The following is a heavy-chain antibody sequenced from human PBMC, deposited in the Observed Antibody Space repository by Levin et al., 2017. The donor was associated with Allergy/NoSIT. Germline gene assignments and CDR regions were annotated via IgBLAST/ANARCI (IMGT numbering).Heavy chain of an antibody. CDR3: ARVAGATTDFDY. CDR1: GGSFSGYY. D-gene: IGHD1-26*01. J-gene: IGHJ4*02. CDR2: INHSGST. Sequence: SQTLSLTCAVYGGSFSGYYWSWIRQPPGKGLEWIGEINHSGSTNYNPSLKSRVTISVDTSKNQFSLKLSSVTAADTAVYYCARVAGATTDFDYWGQGTLVTVSS. V-gene: IGHV4-34*01.